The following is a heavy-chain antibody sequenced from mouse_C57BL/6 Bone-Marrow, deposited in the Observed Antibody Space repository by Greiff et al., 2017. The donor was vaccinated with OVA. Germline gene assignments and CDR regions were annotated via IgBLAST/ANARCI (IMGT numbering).Heavy chain of an antibody. Sequence: QVQLQQSGAELARPGASVKLSCKASGYTFTSYGISWVKQRPGQGLEWIGEIYPRSGNTYYNEKFKGKATLTADKSSSTAYMELRSLTSEDSAVYVCAREGIYYDYFDYWGQGTTLTVSS. D-gene: IGHD2-4*01. V-gene: IGHV1-81*01. J-gene: IGHJ2*01. CDR1: GYTFTSYG. CDR3: AREGIYYDYFDY. CDR2: IYPRSGNT.